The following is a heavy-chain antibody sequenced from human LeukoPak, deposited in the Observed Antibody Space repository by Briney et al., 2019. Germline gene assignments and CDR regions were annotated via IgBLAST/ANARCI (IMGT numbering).Heavy chain of an antibody. CDR3: ARRGDDNHLDSSFDY. V-gene: IGHV1-2*02. CDR2: IKPNTGGT. D-gene: IGHD3-10*01. J-gene: IGHJ4*02. CDR1: GYTFSDYY. Sequence: ASVKVSCKASGYTFSDYYIHWVRLAPGQGLEWMGWIKPNTGGTNYAQQFQGGVTLTSDTSITTAYMELSSLKSDDTAVYYCARRGDDNHLDSSFDYWGQGTLVTVSS.